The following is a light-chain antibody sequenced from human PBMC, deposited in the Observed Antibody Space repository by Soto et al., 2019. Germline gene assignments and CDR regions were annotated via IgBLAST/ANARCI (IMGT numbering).Light chain of an antibody. CDR2: GAS. CDR1: QSVRSN. Sequence: EIVMTQYPATLSVSPGDRATLSCRANQSVRSNLAWYQQRPGHAPRLLLYGASSRAAGVPARFSGSGAGTKFTLTISSLLSEDVAVYYCQQYNDWPPRTFGQGTKVDIK. J-gene: IGKJ1*01. CDR3: QQYNDWPPRT. V-gene: IGKV3-15*01.